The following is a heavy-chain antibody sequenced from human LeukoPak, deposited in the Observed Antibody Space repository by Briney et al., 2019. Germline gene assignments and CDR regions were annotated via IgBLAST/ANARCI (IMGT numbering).Heavy chain of an antibody. Sequence: GRSLRLSCAASGFTSSAYGMHWVRQAPGKGLEWVAVISYDGSDQYYADSVKGRFTISRDNSKNTLYLQMNSLRAEDTAVYYCAKADGSRTYYNGYFDYWGQGTLVTVSS. D-gene: IGHD3-10*01. CDR1: GFTSSAYG. CDR3: AKADGSRTYYNGYFDY. J-gene: IGHJ4*02. V-gene: IGHV3-30*18. CDR2: ISYDGSDQ.